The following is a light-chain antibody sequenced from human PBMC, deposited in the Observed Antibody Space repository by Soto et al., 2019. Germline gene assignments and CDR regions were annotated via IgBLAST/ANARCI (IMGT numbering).Light chain of an antibody. Sequence: QSVLTQPASVSGSPGQSITISCTGNSSDVGGYNYVSWYQQHPGKAPKLMIYEVSNRPSGFSNRFAGSKSGNTASLTISGLQAEDEADYYCSSYTSSSTLYVFGPGTKVTVL. CDR3: SSYTSSSTLYV. J-gene: IGLJ1*01. CDR1: SSDVGGYNY. CDR2: EVS. V-gene: IGLV2-14*01.